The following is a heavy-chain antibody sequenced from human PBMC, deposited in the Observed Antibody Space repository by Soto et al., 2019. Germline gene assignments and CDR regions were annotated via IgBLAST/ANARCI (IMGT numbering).Heavy chain of an antibody. CDR1: GGTFSSYA. CDR3: ARDRGGIAVAGDYYYYGMDV. Sequence: QVQLVQSGAEVKKPGSSVKVSCKASGGTFSSYAISWVRQAPGQGLEWMGGIIPIFGTANYAQKFQGRVTITADESTSTAYMELSSLRSEDTAVYYCARDRGGIAVAGDYYYYGMDVWGQGTTVTVSS. D-gene: IGHD6-19*01. V-gene: IGHV1-69*01. CDR2: IIPIFGTA. J-gene: IGHJ6*02.